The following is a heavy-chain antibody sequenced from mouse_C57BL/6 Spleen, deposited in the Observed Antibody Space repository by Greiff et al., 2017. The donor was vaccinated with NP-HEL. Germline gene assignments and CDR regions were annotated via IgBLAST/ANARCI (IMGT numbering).Heavy chain of an antibody. J-gene: IGHJ4*01. CDR1: GFTFTDYY. CDR3: ARYNRLQDYAMDY. V-gene: IGHV7-3*01. Sequence: EVKVEESGGGLVQPGGSLSLSCAASGFTFTDYYMSWVRQPPGKALEWLGFIRNKANGYTTEYSASVKGRFTISRDNSQSILYLQMNALRAEDSATYYCARYNRLQDYAMDYWGQGTSVTVSS. CDR2: IRNKANGYTT. D-gene: IGHD1-2*01.